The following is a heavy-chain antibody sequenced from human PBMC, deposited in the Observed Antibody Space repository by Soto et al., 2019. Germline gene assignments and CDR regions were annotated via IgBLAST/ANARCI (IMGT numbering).Heavy chain of an antibody. J-gene: IGHJ6*02. CDR3: ARNQNGDYWMGGDYYGMDV. V-gene: IGHV4-31*03. Sequence: QVQLQESGPGLVKPSQTLSLTCTVSGGSISSGGYYWSWIRQHPGKGLEWIGYIYYSGSTYYNPSLESRVTISVDTSKNQFSLKLSSVTAADTAVYYCARNQNGDYWMGGDYYGMDVWGQGTTVTVSS. CDR2: IYYSGST. D-gene: IGHD4-17*01. CDR1: GGSISSGGYY.